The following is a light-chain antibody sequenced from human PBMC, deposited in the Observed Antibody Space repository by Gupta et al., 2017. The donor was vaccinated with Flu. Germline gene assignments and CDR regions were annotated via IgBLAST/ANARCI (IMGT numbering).Light chain of an antibody. CDR3: MQALQTPWT. J-gene: IGKJ1*01. CDR2: VGS. Sequence: DIVMTQSPLSLPVSPGEPASISCRSSQSLLHTNGYNYLDWYLQKPGRSPQLLIYVGSTRASGVPDRFSGSGSGTDFTLRISRVEAEDVGVYYCMQALQTPWTFGQGTKVEIK. V-gene: IGKV2-28*01. CDR1: QSLLHTNGYNY.